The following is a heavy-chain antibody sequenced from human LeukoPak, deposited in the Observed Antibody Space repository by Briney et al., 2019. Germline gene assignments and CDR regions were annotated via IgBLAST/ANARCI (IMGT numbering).Heavy chain of an antibody. V-gene: IGHV4-59*01. Sequence: PSETLSLTCTVSGGSISSYYWSWIRQPPGKGLEWIGYIYYSGGTNYNPSLKSRVTISVDTSKNQFSLKLSSVTAADTAVYYCARRRAVAGRYWYFDLWGRGTLVTVSS. CDR2: IYYSGGT. CDR3: ARRRAVAGRYWYFDL. J-gene: IGHJ2*01. D-gene: IGHD6-19*01. CDR1: GGSISSYY.